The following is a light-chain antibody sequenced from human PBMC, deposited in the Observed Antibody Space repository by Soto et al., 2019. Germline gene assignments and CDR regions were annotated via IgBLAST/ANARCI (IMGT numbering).Light chain of an antibody. CDR2: GAS. Sequence: EFVLTQSPGTLSLSPGERATLSSRASQSVSSNFLAWYQEKPGQAPRLLIYGASSRATGIPDRFSGSGSGTDFTLTISRLEPEDFAVYYCRQYGRSLGLAFGGGTKVEIK. V-gene: IGKV3-20*01. CDR1: QSVSSNF. CDR3: RQYGRSLGLA. J-gene: IGKJ4*01.